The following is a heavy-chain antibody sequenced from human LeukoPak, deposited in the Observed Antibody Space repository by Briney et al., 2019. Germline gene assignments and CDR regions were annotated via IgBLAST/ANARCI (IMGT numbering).Heavy chain of an antibody. J-gene: IGHJ6*02. V-gene: IGHV3-21*01. CDR1: GFTFGSYS. Sequence: GGSLRLSCAASGFTFGSYSMNWVRQAPGKGLEWVSSISSSSSYIYYADSVKGRFTISRDNAKNSLYLQMNSLRAEDTAVYYCARSGSGSYYDLYYYYGMDVWGQGTTVTVSS. CDR3: ARSGSGSYYDLYYYYGMDV. D-gene: IGHD3-10*01. CDR2: ISSSSSYI.